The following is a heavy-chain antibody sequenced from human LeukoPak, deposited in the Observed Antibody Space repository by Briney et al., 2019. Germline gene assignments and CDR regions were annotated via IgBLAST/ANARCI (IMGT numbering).Heavy chain of an antibody. J-gene: IGHJ4*02. Sequence: SETLSLTCAVYGVSFSGYYWSWIRQPPGKGLEWIGYIYYSGSTKYNPSLKSRVSISVDTSKNQFSLKLSSVTTADTAVYYCARDQPRRTRRFLEWSVDYWGQGTLVTVSS. V-gene: IGHV4-59*12. CDR2: IYYSGST. CDR3: ARDQPRRTRRFLEWSVDY. CDR1: GVSFSGYY. D-gene: IGHD3-3*01.